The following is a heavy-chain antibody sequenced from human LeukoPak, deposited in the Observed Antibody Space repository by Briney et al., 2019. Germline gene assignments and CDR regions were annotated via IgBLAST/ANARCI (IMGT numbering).Heavy chain of an antibody. D-gene: IGHD1-26*01. Sequence: WETLSLTCAVYVGSFSGYYWSWIRQPPGKGLEWIGEINHSGSTNYNPSLKSRVTISVDTSKNQFSLKLSSVTAADTAVYYCARARYIGSLGPVRRYWVQGTLVTVSS. CDR3: ARARYIGSLGPVRRY. V-gene: IGHV4-34*01. CDR1: VGSFSGYY. CDR2: INHSGST. J-gene: IGHJ4*02.